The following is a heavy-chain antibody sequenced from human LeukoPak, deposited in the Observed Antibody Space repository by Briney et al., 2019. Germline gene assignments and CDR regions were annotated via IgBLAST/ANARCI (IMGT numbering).Heavy chain of an antibody. CDR3: ARVDYYDSSGPFDY. D-gene: IGHD3-22*01. V-gene: IGHV1-69*13. J-gene: IGHJ4*02. CDR2: IIPIFGTA. CDR1: GGTFSSYA. Sequence: SVKVSCMASGGTFSSYAISWVRQAPGQGLEWMGGIIPIFGTANYAQKFQGRVTITADESTSTAYMELSSLRSEDTAVYYCARVDYYDSSGPFDYWGQETHGSVSS.